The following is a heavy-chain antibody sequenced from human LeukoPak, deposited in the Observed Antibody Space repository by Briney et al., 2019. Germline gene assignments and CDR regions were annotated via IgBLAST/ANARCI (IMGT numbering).Heavy chain of an antibody. Sequence: GGSLRLSCAASGFIFSDYGMSWVRQAPGKGLEWVSGISASGASTYYADSVKGRFTISRDKSKKKLYLQMNSLRADDTAVYYCAKEAYYDILTKSYTDYWGQGTLVTVSS. CDR1: GFIFSDYG. CDR2: ISASGAST. CDR3: AKEAYYDILTKSYTDY. D-gene: IGHD3-9*01. J-gene: IGHJ4*02. V-gene: IGHV3-23*01.